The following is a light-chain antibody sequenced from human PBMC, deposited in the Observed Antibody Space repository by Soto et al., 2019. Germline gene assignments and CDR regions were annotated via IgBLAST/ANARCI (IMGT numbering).Light chain of an antibody. CDR1: SRDVGGYNY. J-gene: IGLJ3*02. CDR3: SSYTVSTPVV. Sequence: QSALTQPASVSGSPGQSITISCTGTSRDVGGYNYVSWYQQHPGKAPRLMIYEVSNRPSGVSNRFSGSKSGNTASLTISGLQAEDEADYYCSSYTVSTPVVFGGGTKLTVL. V-gene: IGLV2-14*01. CDR2: EVS.